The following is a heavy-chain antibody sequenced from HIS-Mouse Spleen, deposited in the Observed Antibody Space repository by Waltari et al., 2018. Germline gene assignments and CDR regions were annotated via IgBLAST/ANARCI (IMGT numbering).Heavy chain of an antibody. J-gene: IGHJ2*01. CDR3: AREIPYSSSWYDWYFDL. Sequence: QLQLQESGPGLVKPSETLSLPCTVSGGPLSSSSYYWGWSRQHPGKGLEWIGSIYYSGSTYYNPSLKSRVTISVDTSKNQFSLKLSSVTAADTAVYYCAREIPYSSSWYDWYFDLWGRGTLVTVSS. D-gene: IGHD6-13*01. CDR2: IYYSGST. V-gene: IGHV4-39*07. CDR1: GGPLSSSSYY.